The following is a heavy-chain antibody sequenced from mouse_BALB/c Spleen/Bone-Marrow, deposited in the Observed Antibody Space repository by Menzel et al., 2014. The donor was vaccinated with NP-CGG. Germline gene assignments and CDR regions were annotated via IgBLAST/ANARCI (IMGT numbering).Heavy chain of an antibody. CDR3: TRDPFYYGSSYAMDY. CDR1: GFTFSSYT. CDR2: ISSGGSYT. J-gene: IGHJ4*01. Sequence: EVKVVESGGGLVKPGGSLKLSCAASGFTFSSYTMSWVRPTPEKRLEWVATISSGGSYTYYPDSVKGRFTISRDNAKNTLYLQMSSLKSEDTAMYYCTRDPFYYGSSYAMDYWRQGTSVTVSS. D-gene: IGHD1-1*01. V-gene: IGHV5-6-4*01.